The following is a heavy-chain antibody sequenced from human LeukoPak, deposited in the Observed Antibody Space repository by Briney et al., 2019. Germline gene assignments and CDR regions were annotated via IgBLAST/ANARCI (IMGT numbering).Heavy chain of an antibody. CDR3: ARGGIVVVPEPCYGMDV. D-gene: IGHD2-2*01. CDR2: INPSGGST. CDR1: GYTFTSYY. Sequence: GASVKVSCKASGYTFTSYYMHWVRQAPGQGLEWMGIINPSGGSTSYAQKFQGRVTMTGDTSTSTVYMELSSLRSEDTAVYYCARGGIVVVPEPCYGMDVWGQGTTVTVSS. V-gene: IGHV1-46*01. J-gene: IGHJ6*02.